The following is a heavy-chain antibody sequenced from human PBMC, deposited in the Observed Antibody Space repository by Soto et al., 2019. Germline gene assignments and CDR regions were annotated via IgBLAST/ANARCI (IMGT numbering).Heavy chain of an antibody. J-gene: IGHJ6*02. CDR1: GYGFAGFW. Sequence: EVQLVQSGAEVKKPGESLEISCKASGYGFAGFWIGWVRQMPGKGLEWMGIIYPRDSEIRYSPSFEGQVTISADMSVNTAYLLFSRLVASYTSIYYCSRHLEVSFHGRSTFYYGLDVWGQGTTVTVSS. CDR2: IYPRDSEI. D-gene: IGHD3-16*01. CDR3: SRHLEVSFHGRSTFYYGLDV. V-gene: IGHV5-51*01.